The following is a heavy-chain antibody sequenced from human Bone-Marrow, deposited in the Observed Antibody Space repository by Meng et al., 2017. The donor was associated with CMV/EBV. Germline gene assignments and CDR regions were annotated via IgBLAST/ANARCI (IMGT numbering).Heavy chain of an antibody. Sequence: GGSLRLSCAASGFTFSSYAMTWVRQAPGEGLEWVSSISSSSGYIYFADSVKGRFSISRDNANSSLYLQMNSLTAEDTALYYCARMPRYSTSADTFDIWGQGTMVTVSS. CDR1: GFTFSSYA. J-gene: IGHJ3*02. V-gene: IGHV3-21*01. CDR2: ISSSSGYI. CDR3: ARMPRYSTSADTFDI. D-gene: IGHD2-8*01.